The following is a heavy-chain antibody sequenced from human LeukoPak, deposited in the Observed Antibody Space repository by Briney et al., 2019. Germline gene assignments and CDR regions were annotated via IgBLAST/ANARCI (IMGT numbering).Heavy chain of an antibody. CDR2: IYYSGST. V-gene: IGHV4-61*08. D-gene: IGHD6-6*01. Sequence: PSETLSLTCTVSGGSVSSGGYYWSWIRQPPGKGLEWIGYIYYSGSTNYNPSLKGRVTISVDTSKNQFSLKLSSVTAADTAVYYCAQGYISIAASLGAFDIWGQGTMVTVSS. CDR3: AQGYISIAASLGAFDI. CDR1: GGSVSSGGYY. J-gene: IGHJ3*02.